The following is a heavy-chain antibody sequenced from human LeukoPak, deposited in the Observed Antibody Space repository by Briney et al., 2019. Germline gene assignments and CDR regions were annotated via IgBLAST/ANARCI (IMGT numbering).Heavy chain of an antibody. CDR3: ARPYSGYDWGLGD. CDR1: GGSISSYY. D-gene: IGHD5-12*01. V-gene: IGHV4-59*08. J-gene: IGHJ4*02. Sequence: SETLSLTCTVSGGSISSYYWSWIRQPPGKGLEWIGYIYYSGSTNYNPSLKSRVTISVDTSKNQFSLKLSSVTAADTAVYYCARPYSGYDWGLGDWGQGTLVTVSS. CDR2: IYYSGST.